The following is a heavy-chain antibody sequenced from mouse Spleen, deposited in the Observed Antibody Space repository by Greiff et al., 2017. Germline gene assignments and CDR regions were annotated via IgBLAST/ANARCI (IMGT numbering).Heavy chain of an antibody. V-gene: IGHV1-22*01. Sequence: EVQLQQSGPELVKPGASVKMSCKASGYTFTDYNMHWVKQSHGKSLEWIGYINPNNGGTSYNQKFKGKATLTVNKSSSTAYMELRSLTSEDSAVYYCARTARATSYAMDYWGQGTSVTVSS. CDR1: GYTFTDYN. J-gene: IGHJ4*01. CDR2: INPNNGGT. CDR3: ARTARATSYAMDY. D-gene: IGHD3-1*01.